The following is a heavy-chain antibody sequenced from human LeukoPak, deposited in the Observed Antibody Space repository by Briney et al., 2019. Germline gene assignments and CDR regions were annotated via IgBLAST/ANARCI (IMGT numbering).Heavy chain of an antibody. CDR2: ISWNSGSI. CDR3: ARGGHYYDRSHQTQYDY. V-gene: IGHV3-9*01. D-gene: IGHD3-22*01. J-gene: IGHJ4*02. CDR1: GFTFDDYA. Sequence: GGSLRLSCAASGFTFDDYAMHWVRQAPGKGLEWVSGISWNSGSIAYADSVKGRFTISRDNSKNTLYLQMNSLRAEDTAVYYCARGGHYYDRSHQTQYDYWGEGILVTVSS.